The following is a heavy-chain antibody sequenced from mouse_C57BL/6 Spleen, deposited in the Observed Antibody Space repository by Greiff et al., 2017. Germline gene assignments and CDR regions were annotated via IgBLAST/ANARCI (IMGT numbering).Heavy chain of an antibody. D-gene: IGHD2-12*01. V-gene: IGHV1-15*01. CDR1: GYTFTDYE. Sequence: VQLQQPGAELVRPGASVTLSCKASGYTFTDYEMHWVKQTPVQGLEWIGAIDPETGGTTYNQKFKGKAILTADKSSSTASMELGSLTSVDSYVNYCLRRGIAYWGQGSRVTVSA. J-gene: IGHJ3*01. CDR3: LRRGIAY. CDR2: IDPETGGT.